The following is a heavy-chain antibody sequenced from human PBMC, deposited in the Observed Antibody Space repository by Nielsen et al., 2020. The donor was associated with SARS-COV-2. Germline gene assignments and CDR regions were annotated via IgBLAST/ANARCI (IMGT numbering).Heavy chain of an antibody. CDR3: ANHCSGGSCYSGFDY. CDR1: GFTFSSYW. CDR2: IKQDGSEK. D-gene: IGHD2-15*01. Sequence: GESLKISCAASGFTFSSYWMSWVRQAPGKGLEWVANIKQDGSEKYYVDSVKGRFTISRDNAKNSLYLQMNSLRAEDTAVYYCANHCSGGSCYSGFDYWGQGTLVTVSS. J-gene: IGHJ4*02. V-gene: IGHV3-7*01.